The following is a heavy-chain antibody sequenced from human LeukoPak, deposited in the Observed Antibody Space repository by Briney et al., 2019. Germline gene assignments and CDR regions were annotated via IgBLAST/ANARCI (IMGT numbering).Heavy chain of an antibody. V-gene: IGHV1-2*06. CDR2: INPNSGGT. D-gene: IGHD3-10*01. CDR1: GYTFTSYA. CDR3: ARQLGDYGSGHDY. J-gene: IGHJ4*02. Sequence: ASVKVSCKASGYTFTSYAMHWVRQAPGQGLEWMGRINPNSGGTNYAQKFQGRVTMTRDTSISTAYMELSRLRSDDTAVYYCARQLGDYGSGHDYWGQGTLVTVSS.